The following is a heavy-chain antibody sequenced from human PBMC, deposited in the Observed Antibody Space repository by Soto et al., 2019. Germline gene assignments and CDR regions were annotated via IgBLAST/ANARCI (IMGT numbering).Heavy chain of an antibody. D-gene: IGHD3-3*01. J-gene: IGHJ4*02. Sequence: SGTLSLTCAVSEDSINSDKYYWGWIRQPTGKGLEWIGSIYYRANAYYNPSRGAGGTRYVDNAKRQLCLKQNYVTAADSAVYFCARMEGQGVISDYFDFWGPGALVTVSS. V-gene: IGHV4-39*01. CDR1: EDSINSDKYY. CDR2: IYYRANA. CDR3: ARMEGQGVISDYFDF.